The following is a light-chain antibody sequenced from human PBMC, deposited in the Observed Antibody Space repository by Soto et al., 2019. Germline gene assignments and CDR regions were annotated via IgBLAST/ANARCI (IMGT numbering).Light chain of an antibody. Sequence: QSALTQPRSVSGSPGQSVTISCTGTSSDVGNYNYVSWYQQHPGKAPKVMIYDVNKWPSGVPDRFSGSKSGNTASLTISGLQVEDEADYSCCSYAGSYTWVFGGGTKLPVL. CDR2: DVN. J-gene: IGLJ3*02. CDR3: CSYAGSYTWV. CDR1: SSDVGNYNY. V-gene: IGLV2-11*01.